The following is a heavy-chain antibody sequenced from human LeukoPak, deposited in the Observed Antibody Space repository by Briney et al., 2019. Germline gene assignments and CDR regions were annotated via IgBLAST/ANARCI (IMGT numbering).Heavy chain of an antibody. V-gene: IGHV4-34*01. CDR1: GGSFSGYY. Sequence: SETLSLTCAVYGGSFSGYYWSWIRQPPGKGLEWIGEINHSGSTNYNPSLKSRVTISVDTSKNQFSLKLSSVTAADTAVYYCASGSADHRGFDYWGQGTLVTVSS. CDR2: INHSGST. CDR3: ASGSADHRGFDY. D-gene: IGHD1-14*01. J-gene: IGHJ4*02.